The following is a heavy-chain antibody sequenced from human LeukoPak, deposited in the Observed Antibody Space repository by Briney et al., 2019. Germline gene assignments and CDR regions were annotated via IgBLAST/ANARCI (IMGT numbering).Heavy chain of an antibody. CDR2: IYYSGST. CDR1: GGSISSYY. J-gene: IGHJ3*02. D-gene: IGHD6-13*01. Sequence: SETLSLTCTVSGGSISSYYWSWIRQPPGKGLEWIGYIYYSGSTNYNPSLKSRVTISADTSKNQFSLKLSSVTAADTAVYYCARRSEYSSSWSDAFDIWGQGTMVTVSS. V-gene: IGHV4-59*08. CDR3: ARRSEYSSSWSDAFDI.